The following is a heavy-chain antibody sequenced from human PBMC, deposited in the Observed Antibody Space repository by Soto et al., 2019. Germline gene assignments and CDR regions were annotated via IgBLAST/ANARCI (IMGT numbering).Heavy chain of an antibody. CDR1: GYTFTSYD. Sequence: QVQLVQSGAEVKKPGASVKVSCKASGYTFTSYDINWVRQATGQGLEWMGWMNPNSGNTGYAQKFQGRVTMTRNTSRSTAYMELSSLRSEDTAVYYCARALRPAANYYDMDVWGKGTTVTVSS. CDR2: MNPNSGNT. J-gene: IGHJ6*03. CDR3: ARALRPAANYYDMDV. V-gene: IGHV1-8*01. D-gene: IGHD2-2*01.